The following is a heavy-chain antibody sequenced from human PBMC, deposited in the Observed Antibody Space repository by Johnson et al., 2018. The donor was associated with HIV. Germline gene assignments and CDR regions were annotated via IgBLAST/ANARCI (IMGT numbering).Heavy chain of an antibody. CDR2: ISSDGSST. D-gene: IGHD6-19*01. J-gene: IGHJ3*02. CDR1: GFTFSSYW. V-gene: IGHV3-74*01. CDR3: ARVSSGWYLAFDI. Sequence: VQLVESGGGLVQPGGSLILSCAASGFTFSSYWMHWVRQAPGKGLAWVSRISSDGSSTYYADSVKGRFTISRDNAKNSLYLQMNSLRAEDTAVYYCARVSSGWYLAFDIWGQGTMVTVSS.